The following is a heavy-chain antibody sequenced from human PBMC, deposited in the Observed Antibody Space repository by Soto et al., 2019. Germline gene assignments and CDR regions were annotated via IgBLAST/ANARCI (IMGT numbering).Heavy chain of an antibody. CDR2: ISAYNGNT. V-gene: IGHV1-18*01. D-gene: IGHD6-13*01. CDR1: GYTFTSYG. J-gene: IGHJ4*02. CDR3: ARSIEWAAAGIGWSSGPVDY. Sequence: QVQLVQSGAEVKKPGASVKVSCKASGYTFTSYGISWVRQAPGQGLEWMGWISAYNGNTNYAQKLQGRVTMTTDTSTSTAYMEPRSLRSDDTAVYYCARSIEWAAAGIGWSSGPVDYWGQGTLVTVSS.